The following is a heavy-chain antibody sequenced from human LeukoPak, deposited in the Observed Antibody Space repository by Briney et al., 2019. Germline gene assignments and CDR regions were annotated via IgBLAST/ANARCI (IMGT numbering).Heavy chain of an antibody. D-gene: IGHD5-12*01. J-gene: IGHJ4*02. CDR1: GGSFSGYY. V-gene: IGHV4-34*01. Sequence: SETLSLTCAVYGGSFSGYYWSWIRQPPGKGLEWIGEINHSGSTNYNPSLKSRVTISVDTSKNQFSLNLSSVTATDAALYYCARASNSGYDKYYFDYWGQGTLVTVSS. CDR2: INHSGST. CDR3: ARASNSGYDKYYFDY.